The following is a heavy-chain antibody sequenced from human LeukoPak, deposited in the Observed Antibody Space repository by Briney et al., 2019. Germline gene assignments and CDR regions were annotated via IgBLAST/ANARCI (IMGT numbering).Heavy chain of an antibody. CDR3: ARDRSYGPDH. CDR2: INTSGTT. CDR1: GDSISGFY. J-gene: IGHJ4*02. Sequence: SETLSLTCTVSGDSISGFYWSWIRQPAGKGLEWIGRINTSGTTNYKPSLKSRVTMSVDTSKNQFSLILSPLTAADTAVYYCARDRSYGPDHWGQGTLVTVSS. D-gene: IGHD5-18*01. V-gene: IGHV4-4*07.